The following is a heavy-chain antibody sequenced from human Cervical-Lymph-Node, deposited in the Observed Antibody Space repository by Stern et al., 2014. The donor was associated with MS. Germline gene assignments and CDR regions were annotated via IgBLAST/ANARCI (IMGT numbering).Heavy chain of an antibody. V-gene: IGHV4-30-4*01. D-gene: IGHD5-24*01. Sequence: VQLVESGPGLVKPSQTLSLTCTVTGGSISSGEYYWSWIRQSPGKGLEWIGYIHNMETTYYNPSLKSRVSISVDTSKNQFSLKLRSVTAADTAVYYCSRDADGYSLVFGYWGRGTLVTVSS. CDR2: IHNMETT. CDR3: SRDADGYSLVFGY. J-gene: IGHJ4*02. CDR1: GGSISSGEYY.